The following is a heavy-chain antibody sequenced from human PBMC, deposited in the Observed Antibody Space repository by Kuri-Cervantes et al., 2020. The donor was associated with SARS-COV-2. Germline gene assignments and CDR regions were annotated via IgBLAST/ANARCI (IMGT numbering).Heavy chain of an antibody. J-gene: IGHJ6*02. CDR3: AKDKYSSPFYGMDV. V-gene: IGHV3-69-1*01. Sequence: GESLKISCAASGFPFSHYGMHWVRQAPGKGLEWVSYISSSSTIYYADSVKGRFTISRDNAKNSLYLQMNSLRAEDTAVYYCAKDKYSSPFYGMDVWGQGTTVTVSS. CDR2: ISSSSTI. CDR1: GFPFSHYG. D-gene: IGHD6-6*01.